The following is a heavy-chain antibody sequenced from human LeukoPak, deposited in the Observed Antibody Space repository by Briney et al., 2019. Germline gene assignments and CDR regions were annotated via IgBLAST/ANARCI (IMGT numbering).Heavy chain of an antibody. CDR2: TGGSGGNT. J-gene: IGHJ1*01. Sequence: GGSLRLSCAASGFTFTTYAMSWVRQAPGKGLEWVSATGGSGGNTYYADSVKGRFTISRDNSKNTLYLQMNSLRAEDTAVYYCAKGPRSTMIVVVTRPKYFQHWGQGTLVTVSS. CDR3: AKGPRSTMIVVVTRPKYFQH. CDR1: GFTFTTYA. D-gene: IGHD3-22*01. V-gene: IGHV3-23*01.